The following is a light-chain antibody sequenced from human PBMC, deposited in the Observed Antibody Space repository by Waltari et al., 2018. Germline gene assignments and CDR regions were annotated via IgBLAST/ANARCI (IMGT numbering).Light chain of an antibody. CDR1: QSIADW. J-gene: IGKJ2*01. V-gene: IGKV1-5*03. CDR2: NAS. Sequence: DIQLTQSPSTLSASVGDRVTITCRASQSIADWLAWYQQKPGKAPKLLIYNASSVDMGVPSRFSGSGSGTEFTLTISSLQPDDFATYHCQQYASYPYTFGQGTKLEIK. CDR3: QQYASYPYT.